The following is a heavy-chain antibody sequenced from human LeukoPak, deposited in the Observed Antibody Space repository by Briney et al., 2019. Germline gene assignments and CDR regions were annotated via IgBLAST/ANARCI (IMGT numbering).Heavy chain of an antibody. V-gene: IGHV3-7*02. CDR2: IKQDGSEK. Sequence: GGSLRLSCAASGFTFRRYWMSWARQASGKGLEWVANIKQDGSEKYYVDSVKGRFTISRDNAKNSLYLQMNSLRAEDTAVYYCGTVRGPDSSRWYSDYWGQGTLVTVSS. CDR1: GFTFRRYW. CDR3: GTVRGPDSSRWYSDY. D-gene: IGHD6-13*01. J-gene: IGHJ4*02.